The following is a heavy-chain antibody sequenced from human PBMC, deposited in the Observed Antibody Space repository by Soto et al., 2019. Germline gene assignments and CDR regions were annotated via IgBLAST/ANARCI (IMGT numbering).Heavy chain of an antibody. V-gene: IGHV1-46*01. CDR1: GYTFTSFY. J-gene: IGHJ4*02. CDR3: ARGLTSGDY. Sequence: QVQLVQSGAEVKNPGASVKVSCKASGYTFTSFYIHWVRQAPGQGLEWMSIINPNGGSTNYAQNLQGRVTLTRDTSTNTVYMELSSLRSEVTAVYYCARGLTSGDYWGQGTLVTVSS. CDR2: INPNGGST.